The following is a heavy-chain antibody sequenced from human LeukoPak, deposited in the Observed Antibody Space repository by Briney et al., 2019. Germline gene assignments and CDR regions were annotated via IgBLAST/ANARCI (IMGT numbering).Heavy chain of an antibody. V-gene: IGHV4-4*07. CDR1: GDSIRTYY. Sequence: SETLSLTCTVSGDSIRTYYWSWIRQPAEKGLEWIGRIQTGGSTNYNPSLKSRVTISVDTSKNQFSLKLNSVTAADTAVYYCARTVPVTSREGWYFDYWGQGTLVTVSS. D-gene: IGHD4-17*01. CDR2: IQTGGST. CDR3: ARTVPVTSREGWYFDY. J-gene: IGHJ4*02.